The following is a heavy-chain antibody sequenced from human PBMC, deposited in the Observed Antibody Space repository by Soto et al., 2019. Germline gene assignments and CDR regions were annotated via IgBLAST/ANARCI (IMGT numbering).Heavy chain of an antibody. CDR1: GDSVSSNSAA. CDR2: TYYRSKWYN. D-gene: IGHD1-26*01. J-gene: IGHJ6*02. Sequence: SQTLSLTCAISGDSVSSNSAAWNWIRQSPSRGLEWLGRTYYRSKWYNDYAVSVKSRITINPDTSKNQFSLQLNSVTPEDTAVYYCARLYYSGSYYEYYYGMDVWGQGTTVTVSS. CDR3: ARLYYSGSYYEYYYGMDV. V-gene: IGHV6-1*01.